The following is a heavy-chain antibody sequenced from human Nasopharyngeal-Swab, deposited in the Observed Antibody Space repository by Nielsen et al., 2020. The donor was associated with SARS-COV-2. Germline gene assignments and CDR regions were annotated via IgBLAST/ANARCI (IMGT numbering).Heavy chain of an antibody. J-gene: IGHJ3*02. Sequence: GGSLRLSCAASGFTFSSYSMNWVRQAPGKGLEWVSSSSSSSSYIYYADSVKGRFTISRDNAKNSLYLQMNSLRAEDTAVYYCARVRSLAGHDAFDIWGQGTMVTVSS. CDR2: SSSSSSYI. CDR1: GFTFSSYS. D-gene: IGHD6-19*01. CDR3: ARVRSLAGHDAFDI. V-gene: IGHV3-21*01.